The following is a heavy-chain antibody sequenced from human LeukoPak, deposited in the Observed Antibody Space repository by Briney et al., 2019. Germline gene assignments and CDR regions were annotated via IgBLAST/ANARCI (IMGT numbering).Heavy chain of an antibody. V-gene: IGHV1-69*13. D-gene: IGHD4-11*01. CDR2: IIPIFGTA. CDR3: ARDVGGTVTTYLFDP. CDR1: GGTFSSYA. J-gene: IGHJ5*02. Sequence: SVKVSCKASGGTFSSYAISWVRQAPGQGLEWMGGIIPIFGTANYAQKFQGRVTITADESTSTAYMELSSLRSEDTAVYYCARDVGGTVTTYLFDPWGQGTLVTVSS.